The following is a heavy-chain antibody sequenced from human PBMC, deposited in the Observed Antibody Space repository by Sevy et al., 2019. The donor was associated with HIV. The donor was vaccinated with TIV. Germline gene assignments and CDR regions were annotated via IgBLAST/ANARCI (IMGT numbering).Heavy chain of an antibody. CDR1: GFTFSLYT. CDR3: ARDRVVVVAATYYYYGMDV. Sequence: GGSLRLSCAASGFTFSLYTMNWLRQAPGKGLEWVSSISPTTNYIYYADSLKGRFTISRDNAKNSLYLQMNSLRAEDTAVYYCARDRVVVVAATYYYYGMDVWGQGTTVTVSS. V-gene: IGHV3-21*01. CDR2: ISPTTNYI. J-gene: IGHJ6*02. D-gene: IGHD2-15*01.